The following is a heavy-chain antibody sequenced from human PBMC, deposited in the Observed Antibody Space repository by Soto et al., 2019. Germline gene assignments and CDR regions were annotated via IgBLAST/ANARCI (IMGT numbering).Heavy chain of an antibody. Sequence: SVKVSCKASGFTFTSSAVQWVRQARGQRLEWIGWIVVGSGNTNYAQKFQERVTITRDMSTSTAYMELSSLRSEDTAVYYCAAGAKGYYDSSGYATYYYYGMDVWGQGTTVTVSS. D-gene: IGHD3-22*01. V-gene: IGHV1-58*01. CDR2: IVVGSGNT. J-gene: IGHJ6*02. CDR1: GFTFTSSA. CDR3: AAGAKGYYDSSGYATYYYYGMDV.